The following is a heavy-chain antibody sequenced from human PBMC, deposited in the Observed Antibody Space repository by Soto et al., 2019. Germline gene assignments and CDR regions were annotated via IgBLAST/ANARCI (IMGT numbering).Heavy chain of an antibody. Sequence: DSVKGSSKASGYAFTSYGISLVREAPGQGLEWMGWISAYNGNTNYAQKLQGRVTMTADTSTSTAYMELRRLRSDDTAVYYCARDTRYSSSGHPGGWFDPWGQGTMVTVSS. J-gene: IGHJ5*02. V-gene: IGHV1-18*01. CDR3: ARDTRYSSSGHPGGWFDP. D-gene: IGHD6-13*01. CDR1: GYAFTSYG. CDR2: ISAYNGNT.